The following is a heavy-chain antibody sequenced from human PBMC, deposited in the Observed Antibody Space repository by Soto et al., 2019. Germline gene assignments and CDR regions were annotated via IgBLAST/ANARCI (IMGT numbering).Heavy chain of an antibody. Sequence: QVQLVESGGGVVQPGRSLRLSCAASGFTFSSYGMHWVRQAPGKGLEWVAVIWYDGSNKYYADSVKGRFTISRDNSKNTLYLQMNSLRAEDTAVHYCASRDPYGGNRHYWGQGTLVTVSS. CDR3: ASRDPYGGNRHY. CDR2: IWYDGSNK. D-gene: IGHD2-15*01. CDR1: GFTFSSYG. V-gene: IGHV3-33*01. J-gene: IGHJ4*02.